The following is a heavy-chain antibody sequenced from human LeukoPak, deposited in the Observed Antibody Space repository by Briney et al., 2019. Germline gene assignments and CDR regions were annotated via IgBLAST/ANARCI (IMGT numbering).Heavy chain of an antibody. CDR2: IYTSGST. CDR1: GGSFSGYY. J-gene: IGHJ4*02. V-gene: IGHV4-59*10. Sequence: SETLSLTCAVYGGSFSGYYWSWIRQPAGKGLEWIGRIYTSGSTNYNPSLKSRVTMSVDTSKNQFSLKLSSVTAADTAVYYCARVAPYYYDSSGYYDYWGQGTLVTVSS. CDR3: ARVAPYYYDSSGYYDY. D-gene: IGHD3-22*01.